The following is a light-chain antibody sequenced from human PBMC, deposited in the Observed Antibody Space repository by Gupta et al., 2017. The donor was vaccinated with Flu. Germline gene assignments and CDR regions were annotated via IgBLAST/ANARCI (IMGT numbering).Light chain of an antibody. CDR2: DAS. CDR1: KSISRN. CDR3: QQYNNWPLT. Sequence: EIVMTKSPATLSVSPGKRVTLSCRASKSISRNLAWYQQKPGQSPRLVIYDASARAPGFPARFSGSGSATEFTLTISSMQSEDFAVSYCQQYNNWPLTFGGGTKVEI. V-gene: IGKV3-15*01. J-gene: IGKJ4*01.